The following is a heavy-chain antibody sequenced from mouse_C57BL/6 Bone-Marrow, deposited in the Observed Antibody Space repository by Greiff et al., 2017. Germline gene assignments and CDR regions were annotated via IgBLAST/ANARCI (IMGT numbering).Heavy chain of an antibody. CDR2: IYPRSGNT. CDR3: ASSNWDGFYYFDY. CDR1: GYTFTSYG. D-gene: IGHD4-1*01. V-gene: IGHV1-81*01. Sequence: QVQLKQSGAELARPGASVKLSCKASGYTFTSYGISWVKQRTGQGLEWIGEIYPRSGNTYYNEKFKGKATLTADKSSSTAYMGLRSLTSADSAVYFCASSNWDGFYYFDYWGQGTTLTVSS. J-gene: IGHJ2*01.